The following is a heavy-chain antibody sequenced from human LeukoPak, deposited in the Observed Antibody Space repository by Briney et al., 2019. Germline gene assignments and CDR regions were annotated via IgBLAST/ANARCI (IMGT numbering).Heavy chain of an antibody. D-gene: IGHD6-13*01. CDR2: ISAYNGNT. CDR3: ARVPIAAAATTYYYYYYYMDV. CDR1: GYTFTSYG. Sequence: ASVKVSCKASGYTFTSYGISWVRQAPGQGLEWMGWISAYNGNTKYAQKLQGRVTMTTDTSTSTAYMELRSLRSDDTAVYYCARVPIAAAATTYYYYYYYMDVWAKGTTVTVSS. J-gene: IGHJ6*03. V-gene: IGHV1-18*01.